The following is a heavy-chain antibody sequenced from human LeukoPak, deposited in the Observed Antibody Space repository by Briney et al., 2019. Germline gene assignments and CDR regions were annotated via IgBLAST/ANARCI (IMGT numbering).Heavy chain of an antibody. CDR2: IYYSGST. V-gene: IGHV4-59*12. D-gene: IGHD3-10*01. CDR3: ARDLGTAMVRGGVFDY. J-gene: IGHJ4*02. Sequence: SETLSLTCTVSGGSISSYYWSWIRQPPGKGLEWIGYIYYSGSTNYNPSLKSRVTISVDTSKNQFSLKLSSVTAADTAVYYCARDLGTAMVRGGVFDYWGQGTLVTVSS. CDR1: GGSISSYY.